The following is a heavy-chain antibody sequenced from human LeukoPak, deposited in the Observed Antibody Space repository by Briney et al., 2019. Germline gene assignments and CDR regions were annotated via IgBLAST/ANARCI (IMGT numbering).Heavy chain of an antibody. CDR1: GYTFTSYY. J-gene: IGHJ3*02. CDR2: INPSGGST. D-gene: IGHD3-10*01. CDR3: ARDFRTYYYGSGSYYNVAFDI. Sequence: ASVTVSCKASGYTFTSYYMHWVRQAPGQGLEWMGIINPSGGSTSYAQKFQGRVTMTRDTSTSTAYMELRSLRSDDTAVYYCARDFRTYYYGSGSYYNVAFDIWGQGTMVTVSS. V-gene: IGHV1-46*01.